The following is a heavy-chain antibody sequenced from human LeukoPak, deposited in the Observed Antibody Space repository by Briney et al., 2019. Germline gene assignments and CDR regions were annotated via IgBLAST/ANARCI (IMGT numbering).Heavy chain of an antibody. V-gene: IGHV3-53*01. CDR1: GFTVSSNY. CDR3: AKAWGVVSSSWFLSFDY. CDR2: IYNTGGT. D-gene: IGHD6-13*01. Sequence: PGGSLRLSCAASGFTVSSNYMNWVRQAPGKGLEWVSIIYNTGGTYYADSVKGRFTISRDNSKNTLHLLMDSLRAEDTAVYYCAKAWGVVSSSWFLSFDYWGQGTLVTVSS. J-gene: IGHJ4*02.